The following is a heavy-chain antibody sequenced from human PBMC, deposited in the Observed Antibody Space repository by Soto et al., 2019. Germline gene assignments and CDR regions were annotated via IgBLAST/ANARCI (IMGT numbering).Heavy chain of an antibody. CDR3: AKDPKAFVVRWFDP. Sequence: PGRPLRLSCAASGFTISSYAMSRVSKAPGKGLEWVSAISGSGGSTYYADSVKGRFTIPRDNSKNTLYLQMNSLRAEDTAVYYCAKDPKAFVVRWFDPWGQGTLVTVSS. D-gene: IGHD3-3*02. CDR1: GFTISSYA. V-gene: IGHV3-23*01. CDR2: ISGSGGST. J-gene: IGHJ5*02.